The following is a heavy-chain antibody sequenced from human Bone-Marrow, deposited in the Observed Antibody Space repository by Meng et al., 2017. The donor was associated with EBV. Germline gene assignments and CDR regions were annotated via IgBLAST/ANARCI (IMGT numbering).Heavy chain of an antibody. J-gene: IGHJ4*02. D-gene: IGHD2-2*01. Sequence: QRRMQEAAPGMVKPSGTLSLTCTGSGGSISSSSYYWGWIRQPPGKGLDWIGSIYYSGSTYYNPSLKSRVTISVDTSKNQFSLKLSSVTAADTAVYYCARHQYCSSTSCYLDYWGQGTLVTVSS. CDR1: GGSISSSSYY. V-gene: IGHV4-39*01. CDR3: ARHQYCSSTSCYLDY. CDR2: IYYSGST.